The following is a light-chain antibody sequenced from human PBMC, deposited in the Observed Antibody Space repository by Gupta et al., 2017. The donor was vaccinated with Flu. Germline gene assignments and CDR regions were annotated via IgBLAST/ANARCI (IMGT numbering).Light chain of an antibody. J-gene: IGKJ4*01. Sequence: EVVLTQSPATLSLSPGERATLSCRASQSVSNHLAWYQQKPGQAPRLLIYDASNRATGIPARFSGSGSGTDFTLTISILEPEDVAVYYCQQRSNWRDTFGGGTKVEIK. CDR2: DAS. CDR1: QSVSNH. V-gene: IGKV3-11*01. CDR3: QQRSNWRDT.